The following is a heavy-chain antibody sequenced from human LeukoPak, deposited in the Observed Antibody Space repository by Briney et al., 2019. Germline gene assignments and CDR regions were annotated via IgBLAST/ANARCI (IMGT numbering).Heavy chain of an antibody. D-gene: IGHD6-13*01. J-gene: IGHJ4*02. Sequence: GGSLRLSCSASGFTFSSYAINWVRLAPGKGLEYVSAISSNGDSTYYADSVKGRFTISRDNSKNTLYLQMSFLRAEDTAVYFCVREVAAAGSDNKYYFDYWGQGTLVTVSS. V-gene: IGHV3-64D*09. CDR3: VREVAAAGSDNKYYFDY. CDR1: GFTFSSYA. CDR2: ISSNGDST.